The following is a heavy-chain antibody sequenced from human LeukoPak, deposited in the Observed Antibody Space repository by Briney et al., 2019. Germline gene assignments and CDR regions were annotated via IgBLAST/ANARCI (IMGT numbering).Heavy chain of an antibody. CDR2: IYNDGRT. V-gene: IGHV3-53*01. J-gene: IGHJ3*02. Sequence: GGSLRLSCAASGFTFSSYWMSWVRQAPGKGLEWVSLIYNDGRTYYADSVKGRCTISRDNLKNVLYLQMNSLKVEDTALYYCARGLFLSGYLDAFDIWGQGTVVTVSS. CDR1: GFTFSSYW. CDR3: ARGLFLSGYLDAFDI. D-gene: IGHD3-22*01.